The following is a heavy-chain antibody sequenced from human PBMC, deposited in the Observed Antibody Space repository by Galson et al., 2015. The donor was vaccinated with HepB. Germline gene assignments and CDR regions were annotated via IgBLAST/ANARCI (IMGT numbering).Heavy chain of an antibody. Sequence: PALVKPTQTLTLTCTFSGFSLFTSGMGVGWIRQPPGKALEWLALIYRDDDKRYSPSLKNRLTITADISRKQVVLTMTNMDPADTATYYCARKPPSGYEYTWFDPWGQGALVTVSS. J-gene: IGHJ5*02. V-gene: IGHV2-5*02. CDR2: IYRDDDK. CDR3: ARKPPSGYEYTWFDP. CDR1: GFSLFTSGMG. D-gene: IGHD3-22*01.